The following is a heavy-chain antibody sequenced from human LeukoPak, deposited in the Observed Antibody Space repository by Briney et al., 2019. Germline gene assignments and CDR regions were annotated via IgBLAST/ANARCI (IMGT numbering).Heavy chain of an antibody. V-gene: IGHV3-23*01. Sequence: GGSLRLSCAASGFTFSSYAMSWVRQAPGKGLEWVSAISGSGGSTYYADSMKGRFTISRDNSKNTLYLQMNSLRAEDTAVYYCAKDFISDDYAPNTFDIWGQGTMVTVSS. CDR2: ISGSGGST. D-gene: IGHD3-16*01. CDR1: GFTFSSYA. CDR3: AKDFISDDYAPNTFDI. J-gene: IGHJ3*02.